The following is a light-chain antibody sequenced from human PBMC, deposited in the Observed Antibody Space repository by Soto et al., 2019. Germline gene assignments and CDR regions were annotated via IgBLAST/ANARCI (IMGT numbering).Light chain of an antibody. Sequence: DIQMTQSPSTLSGSVGDRVTITCRASQSISSWLAWYQQKPGKAPKLLIYGASTLQGGVPSRFSGSESGTDFTLTISSVQPEDFATYYCQQATTFPLTFGGGTKVDI. CDR2: GAS. CDR3: QQATTFPLT. CDR1: QSISSW. J-gene: IGKJ4*01. V-gene: IGKV1-12*01.